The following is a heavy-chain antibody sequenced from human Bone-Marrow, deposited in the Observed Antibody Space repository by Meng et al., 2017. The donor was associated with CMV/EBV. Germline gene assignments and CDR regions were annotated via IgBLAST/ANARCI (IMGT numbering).Heavy chain of an antibody. CDR1: GFTFSIYE. Sequence: GGSLRLSCAASGFTFSIYEMNWVRQAPGKGLEWVSYISSSGSTIYYADSVKGRFTISRDNAKNSLYLQMNSLRAEDTAVYYCARGMEWLSPMDVWGQGATVTVSS. CDR3: ARGMEWLSPMDV. D-gene: IGHD3-3*01. J-gene: IGHJ6*02. V-gene: IGHV3-48*03. CDR2: ISSSGSTI.